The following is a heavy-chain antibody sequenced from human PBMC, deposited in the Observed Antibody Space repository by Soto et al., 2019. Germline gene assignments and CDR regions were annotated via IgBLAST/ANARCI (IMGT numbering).Heavy chain of an antibody. CDR1: GFSFSRYA. J-gene: IGHJ2*01. Sequence: EVQLLESGGRLVQPGGSLRLSCAASGFSFSRYAMTWVRQAPGQGLDWVSAIGDVGGTTYYADSVKGRFTISRDNSNNTLFLQMNSLRGEETAIYYCAKGSGRCWYSYWYFDLWGRGTLVTVS. CDR3: AKGSGRCWYSYWYFDL. D-gene: IGHD6-13*01. V-gene: IGHV3-23*01. CDR2: IGDVGGTT.